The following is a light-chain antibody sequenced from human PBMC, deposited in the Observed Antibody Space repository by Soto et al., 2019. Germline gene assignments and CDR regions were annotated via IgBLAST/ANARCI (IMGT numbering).Light chain of an antibody. CDR1: RSNIGSNA. CDR3: AAWDASLNAFV. Sequence: QPVLTQPPSVSEAPRQRVTISCSGSRSNIGSNAVNWYQQLPGQAPKLLLYYDDLLPSGVSDRFSGSKSGTSASLAISGLQSEDEADYYCAAWDASLNAFVFGTGTKLTVL. V-gene: IGLV1-36*01. CDR2: YDD. J-gene: IGLJ1*01.